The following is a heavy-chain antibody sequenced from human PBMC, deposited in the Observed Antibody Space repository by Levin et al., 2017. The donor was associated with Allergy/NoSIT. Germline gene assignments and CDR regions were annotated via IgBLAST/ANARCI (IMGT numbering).Heavy chain of an antibody. J-gene: IGHJ2*01. Sequence: ASVKVSCEASGFTFSSYAMNWVRQAPGKGLEWVSVIRDRGGGAYYADSVKGRFTISRDDSKNTLYLQMNSLGAEDTAVYFCAKDGYYDSWGYFDLWGRGTLVTVSS. CDR3: AKDGYYDSWGYFDL. CDR1: GFTFSSYA. V-gene: IGHV3-23*01. CDR2: IRDRGGGA. D-gene: IGHD3-3*01.